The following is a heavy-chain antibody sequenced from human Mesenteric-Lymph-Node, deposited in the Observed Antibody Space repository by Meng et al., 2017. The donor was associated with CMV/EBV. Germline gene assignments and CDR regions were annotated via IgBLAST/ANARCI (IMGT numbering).Heavy chain of an antibody. CDR1: GYTFTSYY. J-gene: IGHJ6*02. CDR2: INPSGGST. V-gene: IGHV1-46*01. Sequence: ASVKVSCKASGYTFTSYYMHWVRQAPGQGLEWMGIINPSGGSTSYAQKFQGRVTMTRDTSTSTVYMELSSLRSEDTAVYYCATTLIAARPDYYYGMDVWGQGTTVTVSS. D-gene: IGHD6-6*01. CDR3: ATTLIAARPDYYYGMDV.